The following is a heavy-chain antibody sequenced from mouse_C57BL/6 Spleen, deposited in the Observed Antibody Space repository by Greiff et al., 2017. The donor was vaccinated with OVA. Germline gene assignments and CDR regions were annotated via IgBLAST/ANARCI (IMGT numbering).Heavy chain of an antibody. D-gene: IGHD1-1*01. CDR2: IYPGDGDT. Sequence: QVQLQQSGPELVKPGASVKISCKASGYAFSSSWMNWVKPRPGKGLEWIGRIYPGDGDTNYNGKFKGQATLTADKSSSTAYMQLSSMTYEDSAVYFCARGIYYYGSSPPYYAMDYWGQGTSVTVSS. CDR3: ARGIYYYGSSPPYYAMDY. J-gene: IGHJ4*01. CDR1: GYAFSSSW. V-gene: IGHV1-82*01.